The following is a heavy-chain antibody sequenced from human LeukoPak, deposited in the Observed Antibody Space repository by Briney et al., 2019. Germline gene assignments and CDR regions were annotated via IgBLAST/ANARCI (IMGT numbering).Heavy chain of an antibody. CDR2: INHSGST. CDR3: ARAHDSSGYYPYAFDI. D-gene: IGHD3-22*01. J-gene: IGHJ3*02. CDR1: GGPFSGYY. V-gene: IGHV4-34*01. Sequence: SETLSLTCAVYGGPFSGYYWSWIRQPPGKGLEWIGEINHSGSTNYNPSPKSRVTISVDTSKNQFSLKLSSVTAADTAVYYCARAHDSSGYYPYAFDIWGQGTMVTVSS.